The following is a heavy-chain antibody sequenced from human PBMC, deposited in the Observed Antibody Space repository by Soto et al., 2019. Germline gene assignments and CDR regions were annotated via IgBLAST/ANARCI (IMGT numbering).Heavy chain of an antibody. V-gene: IGHV1-69*01. Sequence: QVLLVPSGAEMKQPGSSVSVSCRASGDSFTNYAFTWVRQSPGQGPEWLGGIILALGTPHYSQRCQGRLTMTADESSSTVYMELGSLSLDDTAVYYCGRYCTNTKCRGGYYLDLWGQGTLLTVSS. CDR2: IILALGTP. J-gene: IGHJ5*02. CDR1: GDSFTNYA. D-gene: IGHD2-8*01. CDR3: GRYCTNTKCRGGYYLDL.